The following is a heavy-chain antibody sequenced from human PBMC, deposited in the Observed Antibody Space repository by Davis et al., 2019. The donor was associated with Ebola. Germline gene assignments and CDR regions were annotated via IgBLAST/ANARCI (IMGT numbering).Heavy chain of an antibody. CDR2: ISGSGGST. CDR1: GFTFSSYA. J-gene: IGHJ4*02. V-gene: IGHV3-23*01. Sequence: PGGSLRLSCAASGFTFSSYAMSWVRQAPGKGLEWVSVISGSGGSTYYADSVKGRFTISRDNAKNSLYLQMNSLRADDTAVYYCARAYIGSVDYWGQGTLVTVSS. D-gene: IGHD1-26*01. CDR3: ARAYIGSVDY.